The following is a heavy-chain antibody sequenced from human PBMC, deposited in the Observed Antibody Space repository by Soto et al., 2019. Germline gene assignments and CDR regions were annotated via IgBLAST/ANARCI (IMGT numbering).Heavy chain of an antibody. CDR3: ARDTAVTTAYYYYGMDV. V-gene: IGHV4-31*03. D-gene: IGHD4-17*01. CDR1: DGSIISGGCY. Sequence: SVTLSVTCTVSDGSIISGGCYWSWKSQHPGKGLEWIGYIYYSGSTYYNPSLKSRVTISVDTSKNQFSLKLSSVTAADTAVYYCARDTAVTTAYYYYGMDVWGQGTTVTVSS. J-gene: IGHJ6*02. CDR2: IYYSGST.